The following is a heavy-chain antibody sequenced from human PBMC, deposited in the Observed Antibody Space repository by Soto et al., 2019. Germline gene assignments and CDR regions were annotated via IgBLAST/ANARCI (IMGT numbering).Heavy chain of an antibody. CDR2: ISAYNGNT. CDR1: GYTFTSYG. CDR3: AREWPRYGDLPTFAFDI. J-gene: IGHJ3*02. Sequence: QVQLVQSGAEVKKPGASVKVSCKASGYTFTSYGISWVRQAPGQGLEWMGWISAYNGNTNYAQKLQGRVTMTTYTYTSTAYMELRSLRSDDTAVYYFAREWPRYGDLPTFAFDIWGQGTMVTVSS. D-gene: IGHD4-17*01. V-gene: IGHV1-18*01.